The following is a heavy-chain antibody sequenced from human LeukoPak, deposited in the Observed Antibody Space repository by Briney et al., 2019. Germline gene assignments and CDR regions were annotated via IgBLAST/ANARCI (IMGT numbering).Heavy chain of an antibody. Sequence: GESLKIPCQGFGYSFTNYWIGWVRQMPGKGLEWTGIFYPGDSDTRYSPSFQGQVTISADKSISTAYLQWRSLKASDTAMYYCARHQGIVVPAADYWGQGTLVTVSS. CDR3: ARHQGIVVPAADY. CDR1: GYSFTNYW. V-gene: IGHV5-51*01. CDR2: FYPGDSDT. D-gene: IGHD2-2*01. J-gene: IGHJ4*02.